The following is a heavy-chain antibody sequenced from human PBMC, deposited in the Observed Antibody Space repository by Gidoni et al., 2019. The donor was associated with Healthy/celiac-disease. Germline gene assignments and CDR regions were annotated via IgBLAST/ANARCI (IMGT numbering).Heavy chain of an antibody. CDR1: GFTFDDYG. CDR3: ARAKLGFDY. D-gene: IGHD7-27*01. Sequence: EVQLVESWEGVVRPGGSLRLSCAPSGFTFDDYGMSWGRQPQGKGLEGVSGINWNGGSTGYADYVKGRLTISRDNAKNSLYLKMNSLRAEDTALYYCARAKLGFDYWGQGTLVTVSS. V-gene: IGHV3-20*04. CDR2: INWNGGST. J-gene: IGHJ4*02.